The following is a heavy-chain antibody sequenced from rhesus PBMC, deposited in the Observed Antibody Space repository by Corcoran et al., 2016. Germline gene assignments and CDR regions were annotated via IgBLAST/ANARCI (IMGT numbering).Heavy chain of an antibody. CDR2: IDPSDSDT. V-gene: IGHV5-2*01. CDR3: AKLASSGWYYFDY. D-gene: IGHD6-31*01. J-gene: IGHJ4*01. Sequence: EVQLVQSGAEVKRPGESLKISCKPSGYSFTRYWFRWVRPMPGKGLVWRGAIDPSDSDTRYSPSFQGQVTISADKSISTTYLQWSSLKASDSATYYCAKLASSGWYYFDYWGQGVLVTVSS. CDR1: GYSFTRYW.